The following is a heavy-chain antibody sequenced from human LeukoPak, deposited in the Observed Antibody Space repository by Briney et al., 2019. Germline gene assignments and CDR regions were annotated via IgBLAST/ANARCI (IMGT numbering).Heavy chain of an antibody. CDR3: ATSQGSWPDYFDY. CDR2: ISTSGNSI. V-gene: IGHV3-48*04. D-gene: IGHD6-13*01. Sequence: GGSLRLSCAASGFTFSSYSMNWVRQAPGKGLEWVSYISTSGNSIYYADSVKGRFTISRDNAKDSLFLQMNSLRAEDTAVYYCATSQGSWPDYFDYWGQGTLVTVSS. CDR1: GFTFSSYS. J-gene: IGHJ4*02.